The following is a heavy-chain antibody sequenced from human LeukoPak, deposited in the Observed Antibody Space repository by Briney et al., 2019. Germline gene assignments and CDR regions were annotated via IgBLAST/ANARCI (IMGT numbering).Heavy chain of an antibody. CDR1: GYTFTSYY. D-gene: IGHD3-22*01. Sequence: ASVKVSCKASGYTFTSYYMHWVRQAPGQGLEWMGIINPSGGSTSYAQKFQGRVTMTRVMSTSTVYMELSSLRSEDTAVYYCARGAMIVASCMDVWGKGTTVTVSS. CDR3: ARGAMIVASCMDV. V-gene: IGHV1-46*01. J-gene: IGHJ6*03. CDR2: INPSGGST.